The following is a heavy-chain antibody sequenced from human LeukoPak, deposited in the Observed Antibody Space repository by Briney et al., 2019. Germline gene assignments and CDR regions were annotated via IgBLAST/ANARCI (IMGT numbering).Heavy chain of an antibody. CDR3: ARDRLRYSSSSGDYYYGMDV. Sequence: SETLSLTCTVSGGSISSYYWSWIRQPPGKGLEWIGYIYYSGSTNYNPSLKSRVTISVDTSKNQFSLKLSSVTAADTAVYYCARDRLRYSSSSGDYYYGMDVWGQGTTVTVSS. J-gene: IGHJ6*02. D-gene: IGHD6-13*01. CDR2: IYYSGST. CDR1: GGSISSYY. V-gene: IGHV4-59*01.